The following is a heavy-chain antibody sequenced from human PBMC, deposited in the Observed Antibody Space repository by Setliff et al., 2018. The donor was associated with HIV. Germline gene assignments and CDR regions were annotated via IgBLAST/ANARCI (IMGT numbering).Heavy chain of an antibody. CDR3: AREGLWFGDRGFYMDV. CDR1: GYSFTTYG. J-gene: IGHJ6*03. V-gene: IGHV1-18*01. CDR2: IGTQNGNT. D-gene: IGHD3-10*01. Sequence: VKVSCKASGYSFTTYGVYWVRQAPGQGLEWMGWIGTQNGNTNYAQKFQGRVTMTTDTSTNTAYMELSSLTSDDTAVYYCAREGLWFGDRGFYMDVWGKGTAVTV.